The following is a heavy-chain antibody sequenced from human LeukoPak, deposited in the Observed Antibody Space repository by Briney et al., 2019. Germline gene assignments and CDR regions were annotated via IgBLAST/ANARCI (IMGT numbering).Heavy chain of an antibody. V-gene: IGHV3-23*01. J-gene: IGHJ6*02. CDR1: GFTFSSYA. CDR3: AKGGVLEWFGELPDYYYYGMDV. D-gene: IGHD3-10*01. Sequence: PGGSLRLSCSASGFTFSSYAMSWVRQAPGKGLEWVSAISGSGGSTYYADSVKGRFTISRDNSKNTLYLQMNSLRAEDTAVYYCAKGGVLEWFGELPDYYYYGMDVWGQGTTVTVSS. CDR2: ISGSGGST.